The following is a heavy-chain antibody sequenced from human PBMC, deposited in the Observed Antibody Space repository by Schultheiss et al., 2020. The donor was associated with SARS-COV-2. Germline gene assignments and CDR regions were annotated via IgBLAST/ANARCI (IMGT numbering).Heavy chain of an antibody. V-gene: IGHV1-3*01. J-gene: IGHJ4*02. Sequence: ASVKVSCKASGYTFTSYAMHWVRQAPGQRLEWMGWINAGNGNTKYSQKFQGRVTMTTDTSTSTAYMELRSLRSDDTAVYYCARDRQWLAPNDYWGQGTLVTVSS. CDR2: INAGNGNT. D-gene: IGHD6-19*01. CDR3: ARDRQWLAPNDY. CDR1: GYTFTSYA.